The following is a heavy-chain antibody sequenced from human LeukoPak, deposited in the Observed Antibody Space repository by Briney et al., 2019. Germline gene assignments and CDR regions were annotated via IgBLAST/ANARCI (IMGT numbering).Heavy chain of an antibody. D-gene: IGHD2-2*03. Sequence: GGSLRLSCAASGFTFSSYSMNWVRQAPGKGLEWVSSISSSSSYIYYADSVKGRFTISRDNAKNSLYLQMNSLRAEDTAVYYCARDALDIVVVPAATGYYYMDVWGKGTTVTVSS. CDR3: ARDALDIVVVPAATGYYYMDV. CDR2: ISSSSSYI. CDR1: GFTFSSYS. J-gene: IGHJ6*03. V-gene: IGHV3-21*01.